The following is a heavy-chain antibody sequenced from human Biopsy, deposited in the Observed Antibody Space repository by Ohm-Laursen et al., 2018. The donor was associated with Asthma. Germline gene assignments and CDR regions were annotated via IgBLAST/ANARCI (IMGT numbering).Heavy chain of an antibody. J-gene: IGHJ6*02. CDR3: ARCQVGYSSGWSLLLKKIYYSGMDV. CDR1: GGTFGNFS. V-gene: IGHV1-69*13. CDR2: IMTVFGTT. Sequence: GASVKVSCKAPGGTFGNFSISWARQAPGQGLEWLGGIMTVFGTTNYAQKFEGRVTITADESTSTTYMEVTSLRSEDTAIYYCARCQVGYSSGWSLLLKKIYYSGMDVWGQGTAVTVSS. D-gene: IGHD6-19*01.